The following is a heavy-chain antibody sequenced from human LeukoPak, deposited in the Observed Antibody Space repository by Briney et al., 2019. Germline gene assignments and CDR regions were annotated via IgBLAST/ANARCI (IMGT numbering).Heavy chain of an antibody. Sequence: PSETLSLTCAVYGGSFSGYFWTWIRQAPGKGLEWIGEINHGGSTNYNPSLKSRVTVSIDTSKNQFSLKIKSVTAADTAVYYCARARGTEAIDYWGQGTLVTVSS. D-gene: IGHD6-25*01. CDR2: INHGGST. J-gene: IGHJ4*02. CDR1: GGSFSGYF. V-gene: IGHV4-34*01. CDR3: ARARGTEAIDY.